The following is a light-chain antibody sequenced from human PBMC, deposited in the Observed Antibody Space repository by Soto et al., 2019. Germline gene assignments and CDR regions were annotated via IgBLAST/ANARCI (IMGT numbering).Light chain of an antibody. CDR1: ESVSRN. J-gene: IGKJ1*01. Sequence: EVVMTQSPATLSVSPGERATLSCRASESVSRNLAWYQQKPGQAPRLLIYGASNRATGIPDRFSASGSGTDFTLTISDVQPEDFALYYCHQRQSWPRTFGQGTKVDIK. V-gene: IGKV3D-15*01. CDR3: HQRQSWPRT. CDR2: GAS.